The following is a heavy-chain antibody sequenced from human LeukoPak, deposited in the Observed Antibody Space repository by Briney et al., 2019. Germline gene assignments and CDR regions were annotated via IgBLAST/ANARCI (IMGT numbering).Heavy chain of an antibody. Sequence: PSETLSLTCAVYGGSFSGYYWSWIRQPPGKGLEWIGGINHSGSTNYNPSLKSRVTISVDTSKNQFSLKLSSVTAADTAVYYCARENTVGGAFDIWGQGTLVTVSS. D-gene: IGHD3-16*01. V-gene: IGHV4-34*01. CDR2: INHSGST. CDR1: GGSFSGYY. J-gene: IGHJ3*02. CDR3: ARENTVGGAFDI.